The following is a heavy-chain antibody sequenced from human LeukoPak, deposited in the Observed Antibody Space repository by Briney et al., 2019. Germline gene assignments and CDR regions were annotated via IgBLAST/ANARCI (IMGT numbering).Heavy chain of an antibody. V-gene: IGHV4-30-4*08. CDR2: IYYSGST. Sequence: TSQTLSLTCTVSGGSISSGDYYWSWIRQPPGKGLEWIGYIYYSGSTYYNPSLKSRVTISVDTSKNQFSQKLSSVTAADTAVYYCARFAVTRCFDYWGQGTLVTVSS. J-gene: IGHJ4*02. CDR3: ARFAVTRCFDY. CDR1: GGSISSGDYY. D-gene: IGHD4-17*01.